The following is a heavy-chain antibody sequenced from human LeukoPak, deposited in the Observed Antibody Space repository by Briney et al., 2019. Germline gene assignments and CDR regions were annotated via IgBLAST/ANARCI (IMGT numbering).Heavy chain of an antibody. V-gene: IGHV1-46*01. CDR3: ARETTFDY. Sequence: ASVKVSCKASGYTFTNFYMHWVRQAPGQGLEWMGIINPSGASTSYAQNFQGRLTMTRDTSTSTVYMELSSLRSEDTAVYYCARETTFDYWGQGTWSPSPQ. CDR2: INPSGAST. CDR1: GYTFTNFY. J-gene: IGHJ4*02. D-gene: IGHD4-11*01.